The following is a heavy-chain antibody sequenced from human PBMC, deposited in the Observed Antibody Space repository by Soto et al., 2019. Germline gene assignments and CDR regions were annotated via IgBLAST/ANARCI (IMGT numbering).Heavy chain of an antibody. CDR2: ISVSGGNT. CDR3: PKDSYGQGADYVDY. CDR1: GFTFSDYA. V-gene: IGHV3-23*01. D-gene: IGHD3-10*01. J-gene: IGHJ4*02. Sequence: EVQLLESGGDLAQPGGSLRLSCAASGFTFSDYAMTWVRQAPGKGLEWVSAISVSGGNTYYADSVKGRFTISRDNARNTLYLKMNSLRAEDTAVYYCPKDSYGQGADYVDYWGLGTLVTVSS.